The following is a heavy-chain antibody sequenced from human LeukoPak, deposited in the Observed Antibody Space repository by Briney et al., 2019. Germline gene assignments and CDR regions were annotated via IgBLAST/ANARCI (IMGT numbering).Heavy chain of an antibody. CDR1: GFTLSSYP. Sequence: GRSLRLSCEVSGFTLSSYPIHWVRQAPGKGPEWVTVISIDGSKKYYADSVKGRFTISRDNSKNTLHLQLNNLRAEDTAVYYCARGSGNWRYDYWGQGTLVIVSS. CDR3: ARGSGNWRYDY. V-gene: IGHV3-30*01. CDR2: ISIDGSKK. D-gene: IGHD1-20*01. J-gene: IGHJ4*02.